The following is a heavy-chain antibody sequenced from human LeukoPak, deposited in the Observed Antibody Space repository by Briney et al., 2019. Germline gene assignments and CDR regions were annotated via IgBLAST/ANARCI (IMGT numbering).Heavy chain of an antibody. CDR1: GFSFGTYG. D-gene: IGHD1/OR15-1a*01. J-gene: IGHJ4*02. V-gene: IGHV3-23*01. CDR2: IGSSGRST. CDR3: AKVVRKTGTDS. Sequence: GGSLRLSCAASGFSFGTYGMSWVRQAPGKGLEWVSAIGSSGRSTYYSDSAKGRFTISRDNSKNTLYLQMSSLRAEDSAVYYCAKVVRKTGTDSWGQGTLVTVSS.